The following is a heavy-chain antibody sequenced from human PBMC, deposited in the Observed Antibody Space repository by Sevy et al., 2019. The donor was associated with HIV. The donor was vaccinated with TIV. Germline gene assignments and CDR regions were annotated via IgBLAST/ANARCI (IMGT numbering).Heavy chain of an antibody. J-gene: IGHJ1*01. CDR1: GYTFTGYY. CDR2: INPNSGGT. V-gene: IGHV1-2*02. D-gene: IGHD3-22*01. CDR3: ARVDTALVRYYDSSGYEYFQH. Sequence: ASVKVSCKASGYTFTGYYMHWVRQAPGQGLEWMGWINPNSGGTNYAQKFQGRVTMTRDTSISTAYMELSRLRSDDTAVYYCARVDTALVRYYDSSGYEYFQHWDQGTLVTVSS.